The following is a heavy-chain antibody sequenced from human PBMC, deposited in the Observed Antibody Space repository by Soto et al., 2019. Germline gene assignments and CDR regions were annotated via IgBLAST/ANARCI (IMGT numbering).Heavy chain of an antibody. V-gene: IGHV3-21*01. J-gene: IGHJ4*02. CDR3: ARGVGGSDSWYFDY. CDR2: ISSSSSYI. CDR1: GFTFSSYS. D-gene: IGHD2-15*01. Sequence: EVQLVESGGGLVKPGGSLRLSCAASGFTFSSYSMNWVRQAPGKGLKWVSSISSSSSYIYYADSVKGRLTISRDNAKNSLYLQMNSLRAEDTAVYYCARGVGGSDSWYFDYWGQGTLVTVSS.